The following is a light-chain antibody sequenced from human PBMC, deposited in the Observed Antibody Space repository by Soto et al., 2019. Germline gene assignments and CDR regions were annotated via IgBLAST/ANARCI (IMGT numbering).Light chain of an antibody. CDR3: QQYKSCSLN. CDR2: KTS. J-gene: IGKJ4*01. CDR1: QSISNW. Sequence: DIQMTQSPSTLSASVGDRVTITCRASQSISNWLAWYQQKPGKAPKLRIYKTSNLDSGVPSRFSGSGSGTDFSLTISSLQPDDFATYYCQQYKSCSLNLGGGTRVEVK. V-gene: IGKV1-5*03.